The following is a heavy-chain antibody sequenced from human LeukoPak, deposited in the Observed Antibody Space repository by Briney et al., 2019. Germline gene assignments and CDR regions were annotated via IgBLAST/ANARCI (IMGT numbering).Heavy chain of an antibody. Sequence: SVKVSCKASGGTFSRYAISWVRQAPGQGLEWMGGIIPMFGIANYAQKFQGRVTITTDESTSTAYMELGSLRSEDTAVYYCARDRPYTGGWRGFDYWGQGTLVTVSS. V-gene: IGHV1-69*05. D-gene: IGHD6-19*01. CDR1: GGTFSRYA. J-gene: IGHJ4*02. CDR2: IIPMFGIA. CDR3: ARDRPYTGGWRGFDY.